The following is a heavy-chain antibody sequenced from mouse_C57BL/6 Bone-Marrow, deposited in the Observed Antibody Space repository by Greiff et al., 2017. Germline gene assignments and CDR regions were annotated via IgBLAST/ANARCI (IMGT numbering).Heavy chain of an antibody. D-gene: IGHD6-5*01. J-gene: IGHJ1*03. V-gene: IGHV7-3*01. CDR2: IRNKANGYTT. CDR3: ARDFTSQPNWYFDV. Sequence: DVMLVESGGGLVQPGGSLSLSCAASGFTFTDYYMSWVRQPPGKALEWLGFIRNKANGYTTESSASVKGRFTISRDNSQSIRYLQMNALRAEDSATYYCARDFTSQPNWYFDVWGTGTTVTVSS. CDR1: GFTFTDYY.